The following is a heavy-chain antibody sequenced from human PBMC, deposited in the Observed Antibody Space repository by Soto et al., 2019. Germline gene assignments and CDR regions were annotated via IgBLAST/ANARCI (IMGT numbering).Heavy chain of an antibody. V-gene: IGHV1-18*01. CDR2: ISAYNGNT. Sequence: QVQLVQSGAEVKKPGASVKVSCKASGYTFTSYGSSWVRQAPGQGREWMGWISAYNGNTKYAQKLQGRVTMTTDTSTSTAYIELRSLRSDDTAVYYCARVGDLYCSGGSCYGWFDPWGQGTLVTVSS. CDR1: GYTFTSYG. CDR3: ARVGDLYCSGGSCYGWFDP. D-gene: IGHD2-15*01. J-gene: IGHJ5*02.